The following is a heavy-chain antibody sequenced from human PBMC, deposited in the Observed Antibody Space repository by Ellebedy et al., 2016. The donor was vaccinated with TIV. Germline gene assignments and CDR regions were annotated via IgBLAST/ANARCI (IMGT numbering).Heavy chain of an antibody. CDR3: TRDPADDYDIFTGTILGDFDY. V-gene: IGHV3-49*03. Sequence: PGGSLRLSCTASGFTFGDYAMSWFRQAPGKGLEWVGFIRSKAYGGTTEYAASVKGRFTISRDDSKSIAYLQMNSLKTEDTAVYYCTRDPADDYDIFTGTILGDFDYWGQGTLVTVSS. CDR1: GFTFGDYA. D-gene: IGHD3-9*01. CDR2: IRSKAYGGTT. J-gene: IGHJ4*02.